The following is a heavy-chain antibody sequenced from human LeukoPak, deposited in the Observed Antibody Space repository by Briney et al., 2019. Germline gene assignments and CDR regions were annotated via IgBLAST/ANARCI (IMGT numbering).Heavy chain of an antibody. CDR1: GGSFSGYS. Sequence: SETLSLTCAIYGGSFSGYSWTWIRQPPGKGLEWIGEISHFGSTKYIPSLESRVTISVETSKNQFSLKLSSVTAADTAVYYCARRFLGVWYKPFDYWGQGTLVTVSS. CDR2: ISHFGST. V-gene: IGHV4-34*01. D-gene: IGHD6-19*01. J-gene: IGHJ4*02. CDR3: ARRFLGVWYKPFDY.